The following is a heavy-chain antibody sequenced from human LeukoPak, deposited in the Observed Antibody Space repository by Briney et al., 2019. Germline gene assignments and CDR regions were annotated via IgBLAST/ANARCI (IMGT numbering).Heavy chain of an antibody. CDR2: IRYDGSNK. J-gene: IGHJ4*02. V-gene: IGHV3-30*02. CDR3: ARDLSGDYEEYYFDY. D-gene: IGHD4-17*01. Sequence: AGGSLRLSCAASGFTFNNYGMHWVRQAPGKGLEWVAFIRYDGSNKYYADSVKGRFTISRDNAKNTLYPQMNSLRAEDTAVYYCARDLSGDYEEYYFDYWGQGTLVTVSS. CDR1: GFTFNNYG.